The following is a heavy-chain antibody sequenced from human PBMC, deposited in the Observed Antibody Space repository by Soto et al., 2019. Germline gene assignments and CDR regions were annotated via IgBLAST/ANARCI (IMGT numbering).Heavy chain of an antibody. V-gene: IGHV1-69*13. Sequence: SVKVSCKASGGTFSSYAITWVRQAPGQGLEWMGEIIPIFGTANYAQKIQGRVTITADESTSTSYMVLSSLRSEDTAVYYCARLTTVTTTFSISYYYYAMDVWGQGTTVTVSS. CDR3: ARLTTVTTTFSISYYYYAMDV. J-gene: IGHJ6*02. CDR1: GGTFSSYA. CDR2: IIPIFGTA. D-gene: IGHD4-4*01.